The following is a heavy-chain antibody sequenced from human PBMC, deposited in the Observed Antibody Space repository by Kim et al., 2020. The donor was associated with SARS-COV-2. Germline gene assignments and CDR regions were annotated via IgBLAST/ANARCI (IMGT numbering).Heavy chain of an antibody. J-gene: IGHJ4*02. V-gene: IGHV4-34*01. CDR2: INHSGST. CDR1: GGSFSGYY. D-gene: IGHD5-12*01. CDR3: ARGKRWLQLGQNRPFDY. Sequence: SETLSLTCAVYGGSFSGYYWSWIRQPPGKGLEWIGEINHSGSTNYNPSLKSRVTISVDTSKNQFSLKLSSVTAADTAVYYCARGKRWLQLGQNRPFDYWGQGTLVTVSS.